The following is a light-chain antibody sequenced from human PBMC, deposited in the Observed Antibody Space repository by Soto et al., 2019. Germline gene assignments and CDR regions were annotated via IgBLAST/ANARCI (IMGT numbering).Light chain of an antibody. V-gene: IGKV3-20*01. CDR1: QRMSNNY. CDR2: DTS. J-gene: IGKJ2*01. CDR3: QQYGNSPPFT. Sequence: EIVLTQSPGTLSLSPGERATLSCRASQRMSNNYLGWYQQKPGRAPRLVIYDTSSRATGIPDRFSGSGAGTDSTLTISRLEPEDFAVYYCQQYGNSPPFTFGQGTKLEI.